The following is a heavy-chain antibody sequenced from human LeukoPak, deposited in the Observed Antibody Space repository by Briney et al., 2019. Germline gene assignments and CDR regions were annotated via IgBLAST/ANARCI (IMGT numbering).Heavy chain of an antibody. D-gene: IGHD6-6*01. CDR2: IRGDGSVK. Sequence: GGSLRLSCAASGFTFDDYGMSWVRQAPGKGLEWVGNIRGDGSVKFYLDSVKGRFTISRDNTNSVSLQMNNLKAEDTAVYYCGRSVAAPADYRGQGTLVIVSS. V-gene: IGHV3-7*03. J-gene: IGHJ4*02. CDR3: GRSVAAPADY. CDR1: GFTFDDYG.